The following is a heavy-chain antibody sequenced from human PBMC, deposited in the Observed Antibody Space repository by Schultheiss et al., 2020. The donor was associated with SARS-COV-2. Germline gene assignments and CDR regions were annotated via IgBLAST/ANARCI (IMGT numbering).Heavy chain of an antibody. Sequence: SETLSLTCAVSGYSISSGYYWGWIRQPPGKGLDPIGYIYHSGSTYYNPSLKSRVSISVDTSKNQFSLKLTSVTAADTAVYYCARQSRGSFDYWGQGTLVTVSS. CDR1: GYSISSGYY. CDR3: ARQSRGSFDY. D-gene: IGHD2-15*01. V-gene: IGHV4-38-2*01. CDR2: IYHSGST. J-gene: IGHJ4*02.